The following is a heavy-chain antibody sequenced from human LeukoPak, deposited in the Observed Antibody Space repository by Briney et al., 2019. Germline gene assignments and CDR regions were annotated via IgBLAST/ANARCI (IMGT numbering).Heavy chain of an antibody. CDR2: IIPIFGTA. D-gene: IGHD5-24*01. CDR1: GDSFNFYG. V-gene: IGHV1-69*13. Sequence: ASVKVSCRASGDSFNFYGISWVRQAPGQGLEWMGGIIPIFGTANYAQKFQGRVTITADESTSTAYMELSSLRSEDTAVYYCARNVEMATNYYMDVWGKGTTVTISS. J-gene: IGHJ6*03. CDR3: ARNVEMATNYYMDV.